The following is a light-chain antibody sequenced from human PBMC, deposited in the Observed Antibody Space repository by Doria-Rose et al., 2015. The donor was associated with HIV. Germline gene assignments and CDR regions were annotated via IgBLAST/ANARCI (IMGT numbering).Light chain of an antibody. CDR1: QDISNS. Sequence: RPRSSLSASVGDRVTITCRASQDISNSLAWYQQIPEKAPKLLVYGASRLETGVPSSFSGSGSGTDYTLTISNLQPEDFATYYCQQYYTTPLYTLGQGTKRESK. J-gene: IGKJ2*01. V-gene: IGKV1-NL1*01. CDR2: GAS. CDR3: QQYYTTPLYT.